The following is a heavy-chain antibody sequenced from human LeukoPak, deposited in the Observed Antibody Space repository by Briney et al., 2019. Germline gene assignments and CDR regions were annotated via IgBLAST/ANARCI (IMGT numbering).Heavy chain of an antibody. CDR3: AKYRFGELPHHYYYMDV. V-gene: IGHV3-48*03. CDR1: GFTFSSYE. D-gene: IGHD3-10*01. CDR2: ISSSGSTI. J-gene: IGHJ6*03. Sequence: PGGSLRLSCAASGFTFSSYEMNWVRQAPGKGLEWVSYISSSGSTIYYADSVKGRFTISRDNAKNSLYLQMNSLRAEDTAVYYCAKYRFGELPHHYYYMDVWGKGTTVTISS.